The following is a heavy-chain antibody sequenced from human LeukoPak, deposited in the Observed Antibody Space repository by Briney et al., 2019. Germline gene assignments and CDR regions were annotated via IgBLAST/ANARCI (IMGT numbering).Heavy chain of an antibody. CDR2: INPNSGGT. D-gene: IGHD6-13*01. V-gene: IGHV1-2*04. J-gene: IGHJ5*02. CDR3: ARGRAAAAGSPPNWFDP. Sequence: ASVKVSCKASGYTFTGYYMHWVRQAPGQGLEWMGWINPNSGGTNYAQKFQGWVTMTRDTSISTAYMELSRLRSDDTAVYYCARGRAAAAGSPPNWFDPWGQGTLVTVSS. CDR1: GYTFTGYY.